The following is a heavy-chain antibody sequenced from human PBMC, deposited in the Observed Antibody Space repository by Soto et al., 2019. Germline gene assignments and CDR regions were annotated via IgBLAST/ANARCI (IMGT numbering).Heavy chain of an antibody. D-gene: IGHD2-21*01. CDR1: GFTYSSYA. Sequence: PGGSLRLSCAASGFTYSSYAMGWVRQGSGKGLERVVVVSIGGSIHYADSVRGRFTNSRDNSKNTLSLQITTPTAEDTAVYFCAKRRCAGM. J-gene: IGHJ6*01. CDR2: VSIGGSI. V-gene: IGHV3-23*01. CDR3: AKRRCAGM.